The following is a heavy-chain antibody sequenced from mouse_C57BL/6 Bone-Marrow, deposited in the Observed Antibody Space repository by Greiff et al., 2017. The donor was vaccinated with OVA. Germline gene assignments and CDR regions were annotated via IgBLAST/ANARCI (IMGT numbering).Heavy chain of an antibody. CDR3: ARGNPYCTY. V-gene: IGHV1-82*01. D-gene: IGHD6-5*01. CDR2: IYPGDGDT. CDR1: GYAFSSSW. Sequence: VQLKESGPELVKPGASVKISCKASGYAFSSSWMNWVKQRPGKGLEWIGRIYPGDGDTNYNGKFKGKATLTADKSSSTAYMQLSSLTSEDSAVYFCARGNPYCTYWGQGTLVTVSA. J-gene: IGHJ3*01.